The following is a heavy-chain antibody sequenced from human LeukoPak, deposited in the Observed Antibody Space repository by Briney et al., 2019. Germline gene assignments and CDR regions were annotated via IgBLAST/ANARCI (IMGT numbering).Heavy chain of an antibody. J-gene: IGHJ3*02. Sequence: GASVKVSCKASGYSFTSHYMHWVRQAPGQGLEWMGGIIPIFGTANYAQKFQGRVTITADESTSTAYMELSSLRSEDTAVYYCARKSLLSGAFDIWGQGTMVTVSS. CDR1: GYSFTSHY. V-gene: IGHV1-69*13. D-gene: IGHD2-2*01. CDR2: IIPIFGTA. CDR3: ARKSLLSGAFDI.